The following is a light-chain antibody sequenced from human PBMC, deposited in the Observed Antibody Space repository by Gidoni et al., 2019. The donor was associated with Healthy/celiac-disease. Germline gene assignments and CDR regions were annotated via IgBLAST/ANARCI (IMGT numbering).Light chain of an antibody. CDR2: AAS. V-gene: IGKV1-39*01. CDR3: QQSYSTPYT. Sequence: DIQITHSPSSLSSSVGDRVTITCRASQSISSYLNWYQQKPGKDPKLLIYAASSLQSGVPSRFSGSGSGTDFTLTISSLQPEDFATYYCQQSYSTPYTFGQGTKMEIK. CDR1: QSISSY. J-gene: IGKJ2*01.